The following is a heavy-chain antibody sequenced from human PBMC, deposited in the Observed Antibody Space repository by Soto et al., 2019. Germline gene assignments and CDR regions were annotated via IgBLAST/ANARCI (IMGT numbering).Heavy chain of an antibody. V-gene: IGHV1-69*01. J-gene: IGHJ6*02. CDR1: GGTFSSYA. D-gene: IGHD6-13*01. CDR2: SIPIFGTA. Sequence: QVQLVQSGAEVKKPGSSVKVSCKASGGTFSSYAISWVRQAPGQGLEWMGGSIPIFGTANYAQKFQGRVTITADESTSTAYMELSSLRSEDTAVYYCARELRIAAAGPYYYYGMDVWGQGTTVTVSS. CDR3: ARELRIAAAGPYYYYGMDV.